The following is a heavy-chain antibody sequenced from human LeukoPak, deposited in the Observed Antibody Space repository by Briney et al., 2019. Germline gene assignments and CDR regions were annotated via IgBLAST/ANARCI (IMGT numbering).Heavy chain of an antibody. D-gene: IGHD6-13*01. CDR1: GYTFTTYA. V-gene: IGHV1-3*01. CDR3: ARAIAAAEPVDFDY. Sequence: RASVKVSCKASGYTFTTYAMHWVRQAPGQRLEWMGWINAGNGNTKYSQKFQGRVTITRDTSASTAYMELSSLRSEDTAVYYCARAIAAAEPVDFDYWGQGTLVTVSS. CDR2: INAGNGNT. J-gene: IGHJ4*02.